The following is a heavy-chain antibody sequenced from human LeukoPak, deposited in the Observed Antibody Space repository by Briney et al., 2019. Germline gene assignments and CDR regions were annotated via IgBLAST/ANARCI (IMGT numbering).Heavy chain of an antibody. CDR1: GFTFSSYA. CDR3: AKATNYYYDSSGYLFDY. D-gene: IGHD3-22*01. J-gene: IGHJ4*02. Sequence: GGSLRLSCAASGFTFSSYAMHWVRQAPGKGLEWVAVISYDGSNKYYADSVKGRFTISRDNSKNTLYLQMNSLRAEDTAVYYCAKATNYYYDSSGYLFDYWGQGTLVTVSS. V-gene: IGHV3-30-3*01. CDR2: ISYDGSNK.